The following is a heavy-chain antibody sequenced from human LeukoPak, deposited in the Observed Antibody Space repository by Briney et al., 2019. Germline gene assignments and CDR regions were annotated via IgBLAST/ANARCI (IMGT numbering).Heavy chain of an antibody. J-gene: IGHJ5*02. CDR3: AKGSYGDYVGNWFDP. D-gene: IGHD4-17*01. V-gene: IGHV3-9*01. CDR1: GFTFDYYA. CDR2: ISWNSGSI. Sequence: GGSLRLSCAASGFTFDYYAMHWVRQAPGKGLEWVSGISWNSGSIGYADSVKGRFTISRDNAKNSLYLQMNSLRAEDTALYYCAKGSYGDYVGNWFDPWGQGTLVTVSS.